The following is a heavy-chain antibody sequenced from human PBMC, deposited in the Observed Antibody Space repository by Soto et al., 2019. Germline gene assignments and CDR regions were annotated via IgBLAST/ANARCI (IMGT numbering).Heavy chain of an antibody. CDR3: AHSLTESDYSNGYVYFDY. Sequence: GSGPTLVNPTQTLTLTCTFSGFSLSTSGEGVGWIRQPPGKALEWLALIYWDDDKRYSPSLKSRLTITKDTSKNQVVLTMTNMDPVDTATYYCAHSLTESDYSNGYVYFDYWGQGTLVTVSS. D-gene: IGHD4-4*01. CDR1: GFSLSTSGEG. J-gene: IGHJ4*02. V-gene: IGHV2-5*02. CDR2: IYWDDDK.